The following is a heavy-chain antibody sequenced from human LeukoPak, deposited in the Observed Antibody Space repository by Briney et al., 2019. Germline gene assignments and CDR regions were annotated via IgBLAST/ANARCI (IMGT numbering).Heavy chain of an antibody. CDR3: ARDWNPSDCSGGSCYSGYYYYGMDV. CDR2: IKQDGSEK. Sequence: GGSLRLSCAASGFTFSSYWMSWVRQAPGKGLEWVANIKQDGSEKYYVDSVKGRFTISRDNAKNSLYLQMNSLRAEDTAVYYCARDWNPSDCSGGSCYSGYYYYGMDVWGQGTTVTVSS. J-gene: IGHJ6*02. CDR1: GFTFSSYW. V-gene: IGHV3-7*01. D-gene: IGHD2-15*01.